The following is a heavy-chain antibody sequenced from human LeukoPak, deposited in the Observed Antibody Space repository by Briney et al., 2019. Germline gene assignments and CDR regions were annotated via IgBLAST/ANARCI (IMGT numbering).Heavy chain of an antibody. CDR2: LSASGGTI. CDR1: GFTINNYA. CDR3: ARVGSSSPPRV. J-gene: IGHJ4*02. V-gene: IGHV3-23*01. Sequence: GGSLRLSCAASGFTINNYAMSWVRQAPGKGLEWVSILSASGGTIYYADSVKGRFTISRDNSKNTLYLQMNSLRAEDTAVYYCARVGSSSPPRVWGQGTLVTVSS. D-gene: IGHD6-13*01.